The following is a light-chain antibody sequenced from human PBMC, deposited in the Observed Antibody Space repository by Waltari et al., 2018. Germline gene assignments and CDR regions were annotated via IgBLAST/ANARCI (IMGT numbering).Light chain of an antibody. J-gene: IGKJ5*01. V-gene: IGKV1-5*03. Sequence: DTHMTHSPATLSASAGQRVTITCRASQSSGTWLSWYQQKPGKSPNLLIYESSSLESGVPSRFSSSGSGTEFTLTISGLQTDDFATYYCQQYNSFPIPFGPGTRLEIK. CDR1: QSSGTW. CDR2: ESS. CDR3: QQYNSFPIP.